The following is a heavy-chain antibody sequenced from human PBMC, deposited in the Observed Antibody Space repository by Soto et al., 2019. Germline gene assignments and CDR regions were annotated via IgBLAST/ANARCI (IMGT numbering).Heavy chain of an antibody. CDR2: ISYDGSNK. V-gene: IGHV3-30-3*01. CDR3: ARGGSYHVSSGYYSDSYYYVMDV. CDR1: GFTFSSYA. J-gene: IGHJ6*02. D-gene: IGHD3-22*01. Sequence: SLRLSCAASGFTFSSYAMHWVRQAPGKGLEWVAVISYDGSNKYYADSVKGRFTISRDNSKNTLYLQMNSLRAEDTAVYYCARGGSYHVSSGYYSDSYYYVMDVWGQGTTVTVSS.